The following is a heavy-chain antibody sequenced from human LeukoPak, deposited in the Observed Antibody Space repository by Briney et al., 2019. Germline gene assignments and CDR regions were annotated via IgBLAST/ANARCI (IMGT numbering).Heavy chain of an antibody. J-gene: IGHJ5*02. CDR1: GGSIISYY. CDR2: IYYSGST. CDR3: ARSVSTFDP. Sequence: SETLSLTCTVSGGSIISYYWSWIRQTPGKGLEWIGYIYYSGSTNYNPSLKSRVTISVDTSKNQFSLKLSSVTAADTAVYYCARSVSTFDPWGQGTLVTVSS. V-gene: IGHV4-59*08.